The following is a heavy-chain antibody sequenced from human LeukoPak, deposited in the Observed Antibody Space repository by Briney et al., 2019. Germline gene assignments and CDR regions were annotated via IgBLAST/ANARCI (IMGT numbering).Heavy chain of an antibody. Sequence: SETLSLTCTVSGGSISSYYWSWIRQPPGKGLEWIGYIYYSGSTNYNPSLKSRVTISVDTSKNQFSLKLSSVTAADTAVYYCARVDTAMVTTVDIWGQGTMVTVSS. D-gene: IGHD5-18*01. V-gene: IGHV4-59*01. J-gene: IGHJ3*02. CDR3: ARVDTAMVTTVDI. CDR2: IYYSGST. CDR1: GGSISSYY.